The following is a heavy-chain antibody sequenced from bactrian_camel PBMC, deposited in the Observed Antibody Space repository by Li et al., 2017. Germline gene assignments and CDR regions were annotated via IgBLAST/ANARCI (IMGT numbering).Heavy chain of an antibody. CDR1: GFTFDDYD. Sequence: HVQLVESGGGSVQAGGSLRLSCTASGFTFDDYDMGWYRQAPGNECDLVSSISSDGGTDYADSVKGRFTASRDNAANTVYLQMNSLKSEDTARYSCSNGADRGQGTQVTVS. CDR2: ISSDGGT. V-gene: IGHV3S63*01. J-gene: IGHJ4*01.